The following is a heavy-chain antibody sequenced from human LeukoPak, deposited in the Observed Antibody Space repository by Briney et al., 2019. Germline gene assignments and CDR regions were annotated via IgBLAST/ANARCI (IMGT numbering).Heavy chain of an antibody. CDR2: ISWNSGSI. CDR3: AKSLSSRGLIIPKTSRYFDY. J-gene: IGHJ4*02. V-gene: IGHV3-23*01. D-gene: IGHD3-10*01. Sequence: GGTLRLSCAASGFTFSSYVMSWVRQTPGKGLEWVSGISWNSGSIGYADSVKGRFTISRDNSKNTLYLQMNSLRAEDTAVYYCAKSLSSRGLIIPKTSRYFDYWGQGTLVTVSS. CDR1: GFTFSSYV.